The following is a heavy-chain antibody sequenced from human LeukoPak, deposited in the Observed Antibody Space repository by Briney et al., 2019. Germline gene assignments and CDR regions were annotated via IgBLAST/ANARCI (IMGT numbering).Heavy chain of an antibody. J-gene: IGHJ4*02. CDR1: GGSISSYY. D-gene: IGHD3-10*01. CDR2: IYYSGST. CDR3: ARGLRNYGSGSPFDY. V-gene: IGHV4-59*01. Sequence: SETLSPTCTVSGGSISSYYWSWIRQPPGKGLEWIGCIYYSGSTNYNPSLKSRVTISADTSKNQFSLKLSSVTAADTAVYYCARGLRNYGSGSPFDYWGQGTLVTVSS.